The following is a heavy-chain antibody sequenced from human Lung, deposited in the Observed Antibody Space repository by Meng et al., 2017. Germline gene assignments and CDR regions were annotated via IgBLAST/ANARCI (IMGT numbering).Heavy chain of an antibody. CDR3: TKNDFYCLGY. D-gene: IGHD2-21*01. CDR1: GGSISSDNW. Sequence: QVQRQESGPGLVKPSGPLSLNCAVSGGSISSDNWWSWVRQPPGKGLEWIGEIYHSGSTNYNPSLKSRITISVDKPKNQFSLTLSSVTAADTAVYYCTKNDFYCLGYWGQGTLVTVSS. J-gene: IGHJ4*02. CDR2: IYHSGST. V-gene: IGHV4-4*02.